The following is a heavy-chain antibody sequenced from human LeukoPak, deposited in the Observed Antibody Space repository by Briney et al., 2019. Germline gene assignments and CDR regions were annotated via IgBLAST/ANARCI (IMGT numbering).Heavy chain of an antibody. J-gene: IGHJ5*02. D-gene: IGHD6-6*01. CDR2: IRYDGSNK. V-gene: IGHV3-30*02. Sequence: GGSLRLSCAASGFTFSSYGMHWVRQAPGKGLEGVAFIRYDGSNKYYADSVKGRFTISRDNSKNTLYLQMNSLRAEDTAVYYCAKDGRKSSSSTGNWFDPWGQGTLVTVSS. CDR1: GFTFSSYG. CDR3: AKDGRKSSSSTGNWFDP.